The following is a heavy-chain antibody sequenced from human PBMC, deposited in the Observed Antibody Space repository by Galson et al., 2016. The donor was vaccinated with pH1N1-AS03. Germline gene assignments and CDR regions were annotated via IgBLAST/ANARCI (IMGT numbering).Heavy chain of an antibody. CDR1: GFIFSSYW. V-gene: IGHV3-74*01. CDR2: INRDGSRT. Sequence: SLRLSCAASGFIFSSYWMHWVRQVPGKGLVWVARINRDGSRTRYADSVKGRFTISRDNAKNTLDLQSASLSAEDTAVCFFARDYGRWETHHYFDHWGQGTLVTVSS. J-gene: IGHJ4*02. CDR3: ARDYGRWETHHYFDH. D-gene: IGHD1-26*01.